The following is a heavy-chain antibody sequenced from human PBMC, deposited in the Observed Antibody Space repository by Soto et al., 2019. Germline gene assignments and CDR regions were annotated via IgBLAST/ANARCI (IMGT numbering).Heavy chain of an antibody. D-gene: IGHD2-2*01. V-gene: IGHV4-39*01. CDR2: IYYSRPT. CDR1: GCTFYNSSYH. Sequence: PSEALSQTSSNSGCTFYNSSYHWCWALHPPGEGLEWVGRIYYSRPTYSKPSLKSRTNLSVDPSKGQYSLKMHTLTAADTVVYFCARSVLLVPTAMFWAFETWGLGTMVS. J-gene: IGHJ3*02. CDR3: ARSVLLVPTAMFWAFET.